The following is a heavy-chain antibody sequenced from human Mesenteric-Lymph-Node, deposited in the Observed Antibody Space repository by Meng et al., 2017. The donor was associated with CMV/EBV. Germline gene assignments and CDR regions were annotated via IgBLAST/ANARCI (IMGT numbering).Heavy chain of an antibody. D-gene: IGHD6-13*01. V-gene: IGHV3-48*03. CDR1: GFIFKSYE. CDR3: ASWWSGIVAPG. J-gene: IGHJ4*02. CDR2: ISSSGGIM. Sequence: GESLKISCAASGFIFKSYEMNWVRQAPGKGLEWIAYISSSGGIMNYADSVQGRFTISRDNTKNSVYLQMNSLRAEDTDGYACASWWSGIVAPGWGQGTLVTVSS.